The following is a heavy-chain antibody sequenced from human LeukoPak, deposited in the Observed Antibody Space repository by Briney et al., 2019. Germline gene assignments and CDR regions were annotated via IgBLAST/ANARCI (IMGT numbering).Heavy chain of an antibody. CDR2: IYSTGST. CDR1: GGSISSGGYY. D-gene: IGHD3-10*01. Sequence: SETLSLTCTVSGGSISSGGYYWSWIRQPAGKGLEYIGRIYSTGSTNYNPSLRSRVTISVDTSKNHFSLKLSSVTAADTAVYYCARDQTYSGSGSSNWFDPWGQGILVTVSS. V-gene: IGHV4-61*02. CDR3: ARDQTYSGSGSSNWFDP. J-gene: IGHJ5*02.